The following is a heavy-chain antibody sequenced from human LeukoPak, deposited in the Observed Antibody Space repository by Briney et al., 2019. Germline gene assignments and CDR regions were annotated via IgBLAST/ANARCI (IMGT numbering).Heavy chain of an antibody. CDR1: GGSISGSNW. CDR2: IYHSGST. CDR3: ARGGVYQLLFRRWFDP. Sequence: PSETLSLTCAVSGGSISGSNWWSWVRQPPGKGLEWIGEIYHSGSTNYNPSLKSRVTISVDTSKNQFSLKLSSVTAADTAVYYCARGGVYQLLFRRWFDPWGQGTLVTVSS. V-gene: IGHV4-4*02. D-gene: IGHD2-2*01. J-gene: IGHJ5*02.